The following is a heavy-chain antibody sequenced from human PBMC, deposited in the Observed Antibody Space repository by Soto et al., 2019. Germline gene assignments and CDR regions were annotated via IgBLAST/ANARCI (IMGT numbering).Heavy chain of an antibody. Sequence: SETLSLTCTVSGGSISSGGYYWSWIRQHPGKGLEWIGYIYYSGSTYHNPSLKSRVTISVDTSKNQFSLKLSSVTAADTAVYYCARTEQLVPWFDPWGQGTLVTVS. V-gene: IGHV4-31*03. CDR1: GGSISSGGYY. D-gene: IGHD6-6*01. CDR3: ARTEQLVPWFDP. CDR2: IYYSGST. J-gene: IGHJ5*02.